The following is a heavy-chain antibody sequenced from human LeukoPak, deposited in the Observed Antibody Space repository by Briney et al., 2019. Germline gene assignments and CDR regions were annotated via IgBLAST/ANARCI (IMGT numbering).Heavy chain of an antibody. CDR2: ISSSGSTI. CDR3: ATSGSDAFDI. J-gene: IGHJ3*02. V-gene: IGHV3-48*03. CDR1: GFIFSSYE. D-gene: IGHD3-10*01. Sequence: GGSLRLSCAASGFIFSSYEMNWVRQAPGKGLEWVSYISSSGSTIYYADSVKGRFTISRDNAKNSLYLQMNSLRVEDTAVYYCATSGSDAFDIWGQGTMVTVSS.